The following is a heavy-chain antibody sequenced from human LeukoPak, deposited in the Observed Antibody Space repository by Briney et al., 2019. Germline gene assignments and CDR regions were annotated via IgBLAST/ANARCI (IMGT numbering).Heavy chain of an antibody. V-gene: IGHV4-31*03. CDR2: IYYSGST. Sequence: PSETLSLTCTVSGGSISSGGYCWSWIRQNPGKGLEWIGYIYYSGSTYYNPSLKSRVTISVDTSKNQFSLKLSSVTAADTAVYYCARVRRDAFDIWGQGTMVTVSS. CDR3: ARVRRDAFDI. CDR1: GGSISSGGYC. J-gene: IGHJ3*02.